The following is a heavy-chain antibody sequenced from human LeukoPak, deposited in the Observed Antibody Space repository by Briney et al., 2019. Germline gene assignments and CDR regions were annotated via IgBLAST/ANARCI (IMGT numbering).Heavy chain of an antibody. CDR3: AKDPNYDSWSGYYPHY. CDR1: GFTFSSYA. J-gene: IGHJ4*02. D-gene: IGHD3-3*01. V-gene: IGHV3-23*01. CDR2: IGGSGGST. Sequence: PGGSLRLSCAASGFTFSSYAMSWVRQAPGKGLEWVSAIGGSGGSTYYADSVKGRFTISRDNSKNTLYLQMNSLRAEDTAVYYCAKDPNYDSWSGYYPHYWGQGTLVTVSS.